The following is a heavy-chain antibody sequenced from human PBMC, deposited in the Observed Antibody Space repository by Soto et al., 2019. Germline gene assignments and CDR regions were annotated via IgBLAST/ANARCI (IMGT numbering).Heavy chain of an antibody. V-gene: IGHV4-59*08. CDR2: VHHSWGS. J-gene: IGHJ6*02. CDR3: ARQGFGPLHGLVDV. D-gene: IGHD3-10*01. CDR1: GGSISSYY. Sequence: QVQLQESGPGLAKPSETLSLSCTVSGGSISSYYWSWFRQSPGKRMEWIGYVHHSWGSSYNPSLQSRVAISLDTSKSQFSLKVTSVTATDTAVYYCARQGFGPLHGLVDVWGQGTTVTGSS.